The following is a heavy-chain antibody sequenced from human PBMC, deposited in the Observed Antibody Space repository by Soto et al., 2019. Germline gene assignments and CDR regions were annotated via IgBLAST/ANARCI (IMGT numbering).Heavy chain of an antibody. CDR1: GYTFTSYD. J-gene: IGHJ5*02. CDR3: ARGRRGEGVVAASGFGFDH. Sequence: QVQLVQSGAEVKKPGASVKVSCKASGYTFTSYDITWVRQATGQGLEWMGWMNPNSGNTGYAQKFQGRVTMTRNTSISTAYMELRSLSSEDTAVYYCARGRRGEGVVAASGFGFDHGGQGTLVTVSS. CDR2: MNPNSGNT. V-gene: IGHV1-8*01. D-gene: IGHD2-15*01.